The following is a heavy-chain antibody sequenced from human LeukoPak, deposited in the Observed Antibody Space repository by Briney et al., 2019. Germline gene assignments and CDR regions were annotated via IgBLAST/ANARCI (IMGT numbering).Heavy chain of an antibody. V-gene: IGHV4-59*01. CDR1: GGSINNYY. Sequence: SETLSLTCTVSGGSINNYYWAWIRQPPGKGLEWMGYIYYSGSTDYNPSLKSRVTISVDTSKNQFSLKLNSVTAADTAVYYCARKRRDGYNFDYWGQGTLVTVPS. J-gene: IGHJ4*02. CDR2: IYYSGST. CDR3: ARKRRDGYNFDY. D-gene: IGHD5-24*01.